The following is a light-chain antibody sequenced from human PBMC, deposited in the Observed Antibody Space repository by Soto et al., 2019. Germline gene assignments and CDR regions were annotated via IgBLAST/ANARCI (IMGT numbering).Light chain of an antibody. J-gene: IGKJ5*01. CDR3: QQRSNWIT. CDR1: QSVSNTY. V-gene: IGKV3D-20*02. Sequence: VFTQSPCTLSLSPGERATLSCRASQSVSNTYVAWYQHIPGQTPRLLIYGASNRATGIPDRFSGSGSGTDFTLTISSLEPEDFAVYYCQQRSNWITFGQGTRLEIK. CDR2: GAS.